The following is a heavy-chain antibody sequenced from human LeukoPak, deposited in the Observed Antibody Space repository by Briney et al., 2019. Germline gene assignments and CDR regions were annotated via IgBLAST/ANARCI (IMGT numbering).Heavy chain of an antibody. V-gene: IGHV1-46*03. CDR1: GYTFTSYY. CDR3: ARVINYYDSSGNAFDI. J-gene: IGHJ3*02. Sequence: GASVKVSCKASGYTFTSYYMHWVRQAPGQGLERMGIINPSGGSTSYAQKFQGRVTMTRDTSTSTVYMELSSLRSEDTAVYYCARVINYYDSSGNAFDIWGQGTMVTVSS. D-gene: IGHD3-22*01. CDR2: INPSGGST.